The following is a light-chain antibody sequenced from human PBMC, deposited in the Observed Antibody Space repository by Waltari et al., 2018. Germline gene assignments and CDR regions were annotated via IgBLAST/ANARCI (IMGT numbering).Light chain of an antibody. CDR3: QQSYNTPNT. V-gene: IGKV1-39*01. CDR1: QSISNY. J-gene: IGKJ2*01. CDR2: AAF. Sequence: DIQMTQSPSPLSASVGDRVTITCRASQSISNYLNWYQQKPGKAPKLLIYAAFHLQSGVPSRFSGSGSGTDFTLTISSLQPEDFATYYCQQSYNTPNTFGQGTKLEIK.